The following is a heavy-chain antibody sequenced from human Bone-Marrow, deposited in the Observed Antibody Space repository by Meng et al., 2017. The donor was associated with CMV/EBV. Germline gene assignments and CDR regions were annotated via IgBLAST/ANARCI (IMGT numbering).Heavy chain of an antibody. CDR3: AKDNFFVIRAFDP. CDR1: GFIFSDYY. D-gene: IGHD2-21*01. V-gene: IGHV3-11*01. J-gene: IGHJ5*02. CDR2: ISSSSATI. Sequence: GGSLRLSCAASGFIFSDYYMSWIRQVPGKGLEWIAYISSSSATIYYADSVKGRFTISRDNAKNSVYLQMNSLRADDTAVYYCAKDNFFVIRAFDPWGQGTLVTFSS.